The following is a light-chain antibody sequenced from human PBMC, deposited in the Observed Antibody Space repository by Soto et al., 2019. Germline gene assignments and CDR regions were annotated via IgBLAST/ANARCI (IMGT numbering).Light chain of an antibody. V-gene: IGKV3-15*01. J-gene: IGKJ1*01. CDR3: QQYNNWPRT. CDR2: GAS. CDR1: QSVSSSY. Sequence: SQSAGTLSLTTGERAALSCRASQSVSSSYLAWYQQKPGQAPRLLIYGASTRATGIPARFSGSGSGTEFTLTISSLQSEDFAVYYCQQYNNWPRTFGQGTKVDI.